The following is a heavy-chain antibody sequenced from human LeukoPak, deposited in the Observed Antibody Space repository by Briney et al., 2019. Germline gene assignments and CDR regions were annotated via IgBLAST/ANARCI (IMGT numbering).Heavy chain of an antibody. CDR1: GGSISSGSYY. Sequence: SETLSLTCTVSGGSISSGSYYWSWIRQPAGKGLEWIGRIYTSGSTNYNPSLKSRVTISVDTSKNQFSLKLSSVTAADTAVYYCARNGIAAAGTIDYWGQGTLVTVSS. CDR3: ARNGIAAAGTIDY. CDR2: IYTSGST. J-gene: IGHJ4*02. D-gene: IGHD6-13*01. V-gene: IGHV4-61*02.